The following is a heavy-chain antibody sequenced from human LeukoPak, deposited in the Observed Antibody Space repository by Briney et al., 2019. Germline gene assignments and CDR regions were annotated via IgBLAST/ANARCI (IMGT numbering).Heavy chain of an antibody. CDR1: GFTFSSYS. Sequence: GGSLRLSCAASGFTFSSYSMNWVRQAPGKGLEWVSYISSSSSTIYYADSVKGRFTISRDNAKNSLYLQMNSLRAEDTAVYYCASDSYYYDSSGYRHWGLRYWGQGTLVTVSS. CDR3: ASDSYYYDSSGYRHWGLRY. V-gene: IGHV3-48*01. J-gene: IGHJ4*02. CDR2: ISSSSSTI. D-gene: IGHD3-22*01.